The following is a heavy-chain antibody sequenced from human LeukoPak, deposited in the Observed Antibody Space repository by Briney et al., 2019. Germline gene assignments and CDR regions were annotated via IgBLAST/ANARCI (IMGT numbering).Heavy chain of an antibody. Sequence: GGSLRLSCAASGFTFDDYAMHRVRQAPGKGLEWVSGISWNSGSIGYADSVKGRFTISRDNAKNSLYLQMNSLRAEDTALYYCAKGRVQGVITGNWFDPWGQGTLVTVSS. J-gene: IGHJ5*02. V-gene: IGHV3-9*01. CDR2: ISWNSGSI. CDR1: GFTFDDYA. CDR3: AKGRVQGVITGNWFDP. D-gene: IGHD3-10*01.